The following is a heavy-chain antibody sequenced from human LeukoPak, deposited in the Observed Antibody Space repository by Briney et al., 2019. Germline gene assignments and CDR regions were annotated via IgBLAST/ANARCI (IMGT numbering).Heavy chain of an antibody. CDR1: GGSISTLY. CDR3: ARSKDILTGYCFDY. V-gene: IGHV4-59*01. Sequence: SETLSLTCTVSGGSISTLYWSWIRQSPGNGLEYIGCIYNSGTTNYNPSLKSRVTISVDKSKNQFSLKLSSVTAADTAVYYCARSKDILTGYCFDYWGQGTLVTVSS. CDR2: IYNSGTT. J-gene: IGHJ4*02. D-gene: IGHD3-9*01.